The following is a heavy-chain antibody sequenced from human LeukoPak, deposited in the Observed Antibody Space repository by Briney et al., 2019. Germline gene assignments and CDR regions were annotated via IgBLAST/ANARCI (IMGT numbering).Heavy chain of an antibody. CDR2: MNPNSGDA. V-gene: IGHV1-8*03. CDR1: GYSFTSYD. Sequence: GASVKVSCKASGYSFTSYDINWVRQATGQGLEWIGWMNPNSGDADYTQKFKGRVTITADKSTSTAYMELSSLRSEDTAVYYCARAYRYCSSTSCYRDAFDIWGQGTMVTVSS. D-gene: IGHD2-2*01. J-gene: IGHJ3*02. CDR3: ARAYRYCSSTSCYRDAFDI.